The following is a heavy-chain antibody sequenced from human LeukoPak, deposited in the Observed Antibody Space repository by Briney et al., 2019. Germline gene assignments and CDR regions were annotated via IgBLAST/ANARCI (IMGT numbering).Heavy chain of an antibody. V-gene: IGHV4-39*07. CDR1: GASISSSGFY. CDR3: AAMTTVTMYSYFFDS. Sequence: SETLSLTCSVSGASISSSGFYWGWIRQPPGKGLEWIGEINHSGSTNYNPSLKSRVTISVDSSTNHFSLRLTSVTAADTAIYYCAAMTTVTMYSYFFDSWGQGTLLTVSS. D-gene: IGHD4-17*01. CDR2: INHSGST. J-gene: IGHJ4*02.